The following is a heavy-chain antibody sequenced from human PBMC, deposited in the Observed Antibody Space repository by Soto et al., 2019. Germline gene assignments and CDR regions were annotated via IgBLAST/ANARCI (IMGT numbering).Heavy chain of an antibody. V-gene: IGHV1-8*01. CDR1: GYTFTSYG. CDR2: MNPNSGNT. CDR3: AIFIAAAGFFDY. J-gene: IGHJ4*02. D-gene: IGHD6-13*01. Sequence: ASVKVSCKASGYTFTSYGINWVRQATGQGLEWMGWMNPNSGNTGYAQKFQGRVTMTRNTSISTAYMELSSLRSEDTAVYYCAIFIAAAGFFDYWGQGTLVTVSS.